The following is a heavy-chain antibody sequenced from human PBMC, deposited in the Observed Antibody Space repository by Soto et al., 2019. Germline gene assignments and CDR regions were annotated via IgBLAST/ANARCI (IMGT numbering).Heavy chain of an antibody. CDR2: IYHNGNT. CDR1: GVSGSSDTYF. D-gene: IGHD3-10*01. J-gene: IGHJ4*02. Sequence: PSATQSITGTVSGVSGSSDTYFWSWLRLPPGKGLEWIGYIYHNGNTNYIPSPKSRVTISLDSSKNHFSLKLSSVTAADTAVYYCARVDGSGTYSLFDHWGQGALVTV. V-gene: IGHV4-61*03. CDR3: ARVDGSGTYSLFDH.